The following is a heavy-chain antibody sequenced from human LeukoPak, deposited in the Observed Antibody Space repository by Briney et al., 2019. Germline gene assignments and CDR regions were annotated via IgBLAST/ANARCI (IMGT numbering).Heavy chain of an antibody. CDR3: ARDYYGCFDY. Sequence: GGSLRLSCAASGFTFSTSSMNWVRQAPGKGLEWVSYISGSSSTIYYADSVQGRFTISRDNAKNSLYLQMNSLRDEDTAVYYCARDYYGCFDYWGRGILVTVSS. CDR1: GFTFSTSS. V-gene: IGHV3-48*02. D-gene: IGHD3-10*01. CDR2: ISGSSSTI. J-gene: IGHJ4*02.